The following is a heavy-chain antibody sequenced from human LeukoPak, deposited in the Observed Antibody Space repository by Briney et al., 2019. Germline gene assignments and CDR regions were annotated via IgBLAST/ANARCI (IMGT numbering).Heavy chain of an antibody. CDR3: AGASYDSSGVH. Sequence: SETLSLTCTVSGGTINSGEHYWGWIRQTPGKGLEWIGYIYHNGRTYSNPSLKSRLDLSVDTSKNQFSLKLSSVTAADTAVYYCAGASYDSSGVHWGQGTLVTVSS. CDR2: IYHNGRT. V-gene: IGHV4-30-4*02. J-gene: IGHJ4*02. CDR1: GGTINSGEHY. D-gene: IGHD3-22*01.